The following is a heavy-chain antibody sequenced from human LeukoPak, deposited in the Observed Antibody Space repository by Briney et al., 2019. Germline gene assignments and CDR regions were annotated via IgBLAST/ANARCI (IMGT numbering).Heavy chain of an antibody. D-gene: IGHD3-22*01. CDR2: MWYDGSSQ. CDR3: ARDRLYDGSGYIAAFDY. V-gene: IGHV3-33*01. J-gene: IGHJ4*02. CDR1: GFTFSRFG. Sequence: GRSLRPSCEASGFTFSRFGMHWVRRAAGQEVKWGAVMWYDGSSQDYSECVKGLFTIPRDNSKNTLYLQERSLRAEDTAVYYRARDRLYDGSGYIAAFDYWGQGTLVTVS.